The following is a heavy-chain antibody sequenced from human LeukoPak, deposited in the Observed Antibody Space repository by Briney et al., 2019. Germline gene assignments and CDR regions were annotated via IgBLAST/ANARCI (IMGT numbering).Heavy chain of an antibody. CDR1: GFTFSSYA. CDR3: ARDPPGEGVDY. D-gene: IGHD2-21*01. V-gene: IGHV3-74*01. J-gene: IGHJ4*02. CDR2: INPDGTST. Sequence: GGSLRLSCAASGFTFSSYAMSWVRQAPGKGLEWVSRINPDGTSTSYADSVKGRFTISRDNAKNTLYLQMNSLRAEDTAVYSCARDPPGEGVDYWGQGTLVTVSS.